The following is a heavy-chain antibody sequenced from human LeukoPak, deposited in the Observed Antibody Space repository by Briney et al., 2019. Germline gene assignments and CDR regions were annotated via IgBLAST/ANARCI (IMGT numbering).Heavy chain of an antibody. CDR3: AKDLGSVVTPPSLDF. V-gene: IGHV3-23*01. D-gene: IGHD4-23*01. CDR1: GFTFSSYA. J-gene: IGHJ4*02. CDR2: ISGSGGDT. Sequence: GGSLRLSCAASGFTFSSYAMSWVRQAPGKGLEWVSAISGSGGDTYYADSVKGRFTISRDNSKNALYLQMSSLRAEDTAVYYCAKDLGSVVTPPSLDFWGQGTLVTVYS.